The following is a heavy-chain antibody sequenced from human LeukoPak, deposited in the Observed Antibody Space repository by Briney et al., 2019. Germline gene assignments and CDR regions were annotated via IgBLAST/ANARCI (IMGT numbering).Heavy chain of an antibody. CDR3: ARDLRGSGIYFDY. Sequence: GGSLRLSCAASGFTFSSYAMGWVRQAPGKGLEWVSAISGSGGSTYYADSVKGRFTISRDNSKNTLYLQMNSLRAEDTAVYYCARDLRGSGIYFDYWGQGTLVTVSS. V-gene: IGHV3-23*01. CDR1: GFTFSSYA. J-gene: IGHJ4*02. CDR2: ISGSGGST. D-gene: IGHD3-10*01.